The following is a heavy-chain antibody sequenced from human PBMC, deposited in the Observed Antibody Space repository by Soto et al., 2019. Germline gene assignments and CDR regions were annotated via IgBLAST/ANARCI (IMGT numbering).Heavy chain of an antibody. CDR1: GFTFRNYW. V-gene: IGHV3-74*01. D-gene: IGHD2-15*01. J-gene: IGHJ4*02. CDR2: INSDGSST. CDR3: ARGLSVGVPY. Sequence: EVQLVESGGGLVQPVGSLRLSCAVSGFTFRNYWMHWVRQAPGKGLVWVSRINSDGSSTSYADSVKGRFTISRDNAKNTLYLEINSLRAEDTAVYYCARGLSVGVPYWGQGTLVTVSS.